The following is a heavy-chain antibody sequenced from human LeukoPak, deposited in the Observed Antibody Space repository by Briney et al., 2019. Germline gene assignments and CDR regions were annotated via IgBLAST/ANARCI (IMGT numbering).Heavy chain of an antibody. V-gene: IGHV3-23*01. J-gene: IGHJ5*02. D-gene: IGHD2-8*01. CDR3: AKALNVLAPSTSRWFDP. CDR1: GFTFSNYA. Sequence: GGSLRLSCAASGFTFSNYAMTWVRQAPGKGLEWVSTISDGGAATYYADSVKGRFTISRDNSKNTLSLQMNSLRAEDTAVYYCAKALNVLAPSTSRWFDPWGQGTLVTVSS. CDR2: ISDGGAAT.